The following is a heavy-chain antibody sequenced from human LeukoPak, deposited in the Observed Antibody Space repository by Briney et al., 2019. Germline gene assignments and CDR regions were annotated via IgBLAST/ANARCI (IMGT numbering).Heavy chain of an antibody. J-gene: IGHJ4*02. Sequence: GGSQRLSCAASGFTFSSYAMSWVRQAPGKGLEWVSAISAGGGGTYYADSVKGRFTISRDNSKDTLFLQTNSLRAEDTAAYYCARKGQGYYFEYWGQGALVTVSS. CDR1: GFTFSSYA. CDR3: ARKGQGYYFEY. V-gene: IGHV3-23*01. CDR2: ISAGGGGT.